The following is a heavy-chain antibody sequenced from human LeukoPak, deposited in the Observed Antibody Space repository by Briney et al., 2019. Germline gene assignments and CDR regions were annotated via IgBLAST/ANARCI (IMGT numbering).Heavy chain of an antibody. Sequence: VXGGSXSXXXWSXIGQPPGKGLEWVGEIXXXXSTNYYPSLKTRVTISVDTSKNQFSLKLSSVTAADTAVYYCARGELGYCSSTSCSQYYYYGMDVWGKGTTVTVSS. D-gene: IGHD2-2*01. CDR1: GGSXSXXX. V-gene: IGHV4-34*01. CDR3: ARGELGYCSSTSCSQYYYYGMDV. J-gene: IGHJ6*04. CDR2: IXXXXST.